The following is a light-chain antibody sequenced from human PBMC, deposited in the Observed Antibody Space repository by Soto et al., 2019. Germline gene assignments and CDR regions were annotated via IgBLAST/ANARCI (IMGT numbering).Light chain of an antibody. CDR2: ANI. Sequence: QSALTQPPSVSGAPGQRVTISCTGSSSNIGAGYDVHWYQQRPGAAPKLLISANINRPSGVPDRFSGSKSGTSASLAITGLQADDEGDYYRQSYDSTLSARYVFGTGTKLTVL. J-gene: IGLJ1*01. V-gene: IGLV1-40*01. CDR3: QSYDSTLSARYV. CDR1: SSNIGAGYD.